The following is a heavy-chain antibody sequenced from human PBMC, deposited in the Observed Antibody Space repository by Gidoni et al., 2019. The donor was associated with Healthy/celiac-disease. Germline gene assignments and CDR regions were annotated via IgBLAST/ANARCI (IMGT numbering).Heavy chain of an antibody. CDR1: GGSISRGSYY. D-gene: IGHD4-17*01. CDR3: AKTTDYYGMDV. J-gene: IGHJ6*02. V-gene: IGHV4-61*02. CDR2: IYTSGST. Sequence: QVQLQESGPGLVKPSQTLSLTCPVSGGSISRGSYYWSWIRQPAGKGLEWIGRIYTSGSTNYNPSLKSRVTISVDTSKNQFSLKLSSVTAADTAVYYCAKTTDYYGMDVWGQGTTVTVSS.